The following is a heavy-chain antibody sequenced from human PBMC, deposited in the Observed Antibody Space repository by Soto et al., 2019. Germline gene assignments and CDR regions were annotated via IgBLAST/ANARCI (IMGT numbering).Heavy chain of an antibody. Sequence: SETLSLTCAVYGGSFSGYYWSWIRQPPGKGLEWIGEINHSGSTNYNPSLKSRVTISVDTSKNQFSLKLSSVTAADTAVYYCARGRRYYDFWSGYNSFDYWGQGTLVTVPQ. CDR2: INHSGST. V-gene: IGHV4-34*01. J-gene: IGHJ4*02. CDR3: ARGRRYYDFWSGYNSFDY. D-gene: IGHD3-3*01. CDR1: GGSFSGYY.